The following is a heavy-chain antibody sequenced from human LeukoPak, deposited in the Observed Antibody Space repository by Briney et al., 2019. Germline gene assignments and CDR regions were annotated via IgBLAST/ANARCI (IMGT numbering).Heavy chain of an antibody. CDR1: GFTFSNYS. CDR2: ISRSTTDI. CDR3: ARGSRLGVVGRDAFDI. V-gene: IGHV3-21*01. Sequence: GGSLRLSCAASGFTFSNYSMNWVRQAPGEGREWGSSISRSTTDIYYPDSLKGRGTISRDNAKNSLYLQINRLTAADPAVYYCARGSRLGVVGRDAFDIWGQGTMVTVSS. J-gene: IGHJ3*02. D-gene: IGHD3-3*01.